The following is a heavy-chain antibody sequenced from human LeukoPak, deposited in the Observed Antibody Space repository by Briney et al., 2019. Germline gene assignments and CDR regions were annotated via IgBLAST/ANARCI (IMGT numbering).Heavy chain of an antibody. CDR2: ISSSSSTI. J-gene: IGHJ5*02. D-gene: IGHD5-12*01. CDR3: ARVNSGYELDL. V-gene: IGHV3-48*02. Sequence: GGSLRLSCAASGFTFSSYSMNWVRQAPGKGLEWVSYISSSSSTIYDADSVKGRFTISRDNAKNSLYLQMNSLRDGDTAVYYCARVNSGYELDLWGQGSLVTVSS. CDR1: GFTFSSYS.